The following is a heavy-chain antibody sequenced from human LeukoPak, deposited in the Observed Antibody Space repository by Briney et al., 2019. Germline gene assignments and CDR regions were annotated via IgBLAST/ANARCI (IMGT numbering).Heavy chain of an antibody. D-gene: IGHD2-15*01. V-gene: IGHV4-59*01. CDR3: VRASVESGGAFDI. Sequence: SETLSLTCTVSGGSISTDYWSWIRQPPGKGLDWIGYVSFGGGTNYNPSLKSRVITSADTFKSQFSLNLTSVTAADTAVYYCVRASVESGGAFDIWGQGTMVTVSS. CDR1: GGSISTDY. J-gene: IGHJ3*02. CDR2: VSFGGGT.